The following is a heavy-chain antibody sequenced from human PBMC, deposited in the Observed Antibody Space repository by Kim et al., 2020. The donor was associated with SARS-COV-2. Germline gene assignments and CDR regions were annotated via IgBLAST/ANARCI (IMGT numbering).Heavy chain of an antibody. Sequence: SETLSLTCSVSGDSITSYYWTWIRQPPGKGLEWIGYVYYGGRSHYNPSLQSRVTISVDTSKSHFSLRLSSVTAADTAVYYCARRRLTGQTFGYWGQGLLVTVSS. CDR1: GDSITSYY. J-gene: IGHJ4*02. D-gene: IGHD7-27*01. CDR3: ARRRLTGQTFGY. V-gene: IGHV4-59*01. CDR2: VYYGGRS.